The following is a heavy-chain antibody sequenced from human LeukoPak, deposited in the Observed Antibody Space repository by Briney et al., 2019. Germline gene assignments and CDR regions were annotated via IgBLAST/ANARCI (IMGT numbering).Heavy chain of an antibody. CDR2: IIPTLGIA. Sequence: SVKVSCKASGGTFGSYAIRWVRQAPGQGLEWMGRIIPTLGIANYAQKFQGRVSITADTSTSTPYMELSSLRSEDTAVSYCARDCRSVSCYSVDYWGQGTLVIVSS. V-gene: IGHV1-69*04. D-gene: IGHD2-15*01. J-gene: IGHJ4*02. CDR1: GGTFGSYA. CDR3: ARDCRSVSCYSVDY.